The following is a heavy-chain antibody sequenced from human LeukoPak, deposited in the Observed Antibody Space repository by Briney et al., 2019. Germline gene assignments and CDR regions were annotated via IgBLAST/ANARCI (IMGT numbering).Heavy chain of an antibody. D-gene: IGHD2-2*01. J-gene: IGHJ4*02. CDR3: AKGLLVVVPEILDY. V-gene: IGHV3-23*01. CDR1: GFTFSSYA. Sequence: GGSLRLSCAGSGFTFSSYAMSWVRQAPGKGLDWVSAISGSGGSTYYADSVKGRFTISRDNSKNTLYLQMNSLRAEDTAIYYCAKGLLVVVPEILDYWGQGTLVTVSS. CDR2: ISGSGGST.